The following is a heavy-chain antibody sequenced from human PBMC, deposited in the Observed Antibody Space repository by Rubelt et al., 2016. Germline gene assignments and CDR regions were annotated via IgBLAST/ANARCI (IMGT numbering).Heavy chain of an antibody. V-gene: IGHV3-33*06. CDR3: AKEGGYDFWSGPRGFDY. Sequence: WYDGSNKYYADSVKGRFTISSDNSKNTLYLQMNSLRAEDTAVYYCAKEGGYDFWSGPRGFDYWGQGTLVTVSS. CDR2: WYDGSNK. J-gene: IGHJ4*02. D-gene: IGHD3-3*01.